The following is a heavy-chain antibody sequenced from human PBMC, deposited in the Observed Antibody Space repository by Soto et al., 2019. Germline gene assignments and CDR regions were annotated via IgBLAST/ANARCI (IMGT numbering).Heavy chain of an antibody. CDR1: GFTFSSYA. V-gene: IGHV3-23*01. CDR2: ISGSGGST. D-gene: IGHD3-10*01. J-gene: IGHJ4*02. CDR3: ASPDLWFGHIL. Sequence: PGGSLRLSCAASGFTFSSYAMTWVRQAPGKGLEWVSAISGSGGSTYYADSVKGRFTISRDNAKNSLYLQMNSLRAEDTAVYYCASPDLWFGHILWGQGTLVTVSS.